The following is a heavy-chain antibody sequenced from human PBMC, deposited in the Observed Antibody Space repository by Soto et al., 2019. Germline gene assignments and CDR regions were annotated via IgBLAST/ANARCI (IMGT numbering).Heavy chain of an antibody. J-gene: IGHJ6*02. V-gene: IGHV1-18*01. CDR3: ARDPTIFGVVIFPYGMDV. CDR1: GGTFSSYA. D-gene: IGHD3-3*01. CDR2: ISAYNGNT. Sequence: ASVKVSCKASGGTFSSYAISWVRQAPGQGLEWMGWISAYNGNTNYAQKLQGRVTMTTDTSTSTAYMELRSLRSDDTAVYYCARDPTIFGVVIFPYGMDVWGQGTTVTVSS.